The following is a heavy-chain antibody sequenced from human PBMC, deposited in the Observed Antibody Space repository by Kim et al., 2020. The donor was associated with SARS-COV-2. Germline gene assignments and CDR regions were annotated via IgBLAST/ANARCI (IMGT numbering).Heavy chain of an antibody. CDR3: ARDGGGLRPDI. J-gene: IGHJ3*02. D-gene: IGHD5-12*01. Sequence: GGSLRLSFAASGFTFRRYWMHGVRQALVKGLVWVSRMRGDGISSSSADSVEGRFTISRDNAKNTLYLQMNSLRAEDTAVYYCARDGGGLRPDIWGQGTMVTVAS. CDR1: GFTFRRYW. V-gene: IGHV3-74*01. CDR2: MRGDGISS.